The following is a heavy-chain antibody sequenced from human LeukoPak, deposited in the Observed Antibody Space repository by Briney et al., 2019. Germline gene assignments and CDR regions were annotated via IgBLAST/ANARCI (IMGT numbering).Heavy chain of an antibody. V-gene: IGHV4-34*01. J-gene: IGHJ5*02. CDR2: INHSGST. Sequence: SETLSLTCAVYGGSFSGYYWSWIRQPPGKGLEWIGEINHSGSTNYNPSLKSRVTISVDTSKNQFSLKLSSVTAADTAVYYCARAVGYCSGGSCYPRGTWGQGTLVTVSS. CDR1: GGSFSGYY. CDR3: ARAVGYCSGGSCYPRGT. D-gene: IGHD2-15*01.